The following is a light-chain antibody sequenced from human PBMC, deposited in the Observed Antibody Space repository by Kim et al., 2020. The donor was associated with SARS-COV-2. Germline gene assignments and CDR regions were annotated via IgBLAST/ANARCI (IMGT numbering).Light chain of an antibody. CDR1: QSISSY. V-gene: IGKV1-39*01. CDR3: QQSYSTPVT. CDR2: AAS. Sequence: GDRVTITCRASQSISSYLNWYQQKPGKAPKLLIYAASSLQSGVPSRFSGSGSGTDFTLTISSLQPEDFATYYCQQSYSTPVTFGQGTKVDIK. J-gene: IGKJ1*01.